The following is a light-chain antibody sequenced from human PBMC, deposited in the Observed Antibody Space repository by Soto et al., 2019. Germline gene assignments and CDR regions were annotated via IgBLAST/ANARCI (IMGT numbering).Light chain of an antibody. J-gene: IGLJ2*01. CDR2: DVN. CDR3: TSWSTSPTMI. V-gene: IGLV2-14*03. Sequence: QSALTQPASVSGSPGQSITISCTGTRSDIGAYNFVSWYQQHPGEVPKLILYDVNVRPSGVSNRFSGSKSGNTASLTISGLQAEDEADDYCTSWSTSPTMIFGGGTKLTVL. CDR1: RSDIGAYNF.